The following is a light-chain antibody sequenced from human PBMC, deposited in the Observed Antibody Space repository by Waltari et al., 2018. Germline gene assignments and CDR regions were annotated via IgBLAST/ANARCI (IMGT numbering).Light chain of an antibody. J-gene: IGKJ3*01. CDR3: LQHSNWPRFT. CDR1: QSVSRY. Sequence: DIVLSQSPATLSLPPGERATLPCRASQSVSRYLAWYQQKPGQAPRLLIYDASNRATGIPVRFSGSGSGTDFTLTISSLGPEDFAVYYCLQHSNWPRFTFGPGTKVDIK. CDR2: DAS. V-gene: IGKV3-11*01.